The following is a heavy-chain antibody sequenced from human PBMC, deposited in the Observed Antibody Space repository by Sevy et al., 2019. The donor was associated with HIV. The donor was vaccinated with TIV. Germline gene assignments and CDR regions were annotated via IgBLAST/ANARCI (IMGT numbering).Heavy chain of an antibody. CDR1: GITFNNYA. D-gene: IGHD3-22*01. V-gene: IGHV3-23*01. CDR3: AGWCADSSGSFDAFDM. Sequence: GGSLRLSCAASGITFNNYAMNWVRQAPGKGLDWVSTIFGSGGTTYYADSVKGRFTISRDNSKNTPYLQMNSLRTEDTALYYCAGWCADSSGSFDAFDMWGQGTMVTVSS. J-gene: IGHJ3*02. CDR2: IFGSGGTT.